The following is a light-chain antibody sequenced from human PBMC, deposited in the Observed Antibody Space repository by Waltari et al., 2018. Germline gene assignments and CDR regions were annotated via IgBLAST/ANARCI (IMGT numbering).Light chain of an antibody. V-gene: IGKV3-11*01. CDR1: QNIGSQ. J-gene: IGKJ4*01. CDR3: QQRDSWPLT. Sequence: EMVLTQSPVILSLSPGERAALSCRASQNIGSQLALYQQRPSQAPRLLIDDVSNRVTGIPARFSGSGSGTDFTLTISGLAPEDTAVYYCQQRDSWPLTFGGGTKVEI. CDR2: DVS.